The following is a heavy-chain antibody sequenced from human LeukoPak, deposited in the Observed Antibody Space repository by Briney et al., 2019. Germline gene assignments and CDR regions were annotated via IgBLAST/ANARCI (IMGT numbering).Heavy chain of an antibody. V-gene: IGHV4-34*01. CDR3: ARFGYYGSGSCYLRAFDI. Sequence: PSETLSLTCGVYGGSFSGYYWSWIRQPPGKGLEWIGEINHSGSTNYKSSLKSRVTISVDTSKNQFSLKLSSVTAADTAVYYCARFGYYGSGSCYLRAFDIWGQGTMVTVSS. CDR1: GGSFSGYY. J-gene: IGHJ3*02. D-gene: IGHD3-10*01. CDR2: INHSGST.